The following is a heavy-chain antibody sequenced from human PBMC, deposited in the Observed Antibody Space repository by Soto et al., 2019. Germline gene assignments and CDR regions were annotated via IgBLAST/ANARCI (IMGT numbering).Heavy chain of an antibody. V-gene: IGHV3-48*02. CDR3: ARVDGPTVDTMFFDD. J-gene: IGHJ4*02. Sequence: GGSLRLSCAASEFIFSHRGMIWARQAPGKGLEWVSYISPTGDTTHYADSVKGRFTLSRDNARNLLHLQMDSLRNEKTAVKYFARVDGPTVDTMFFDDGGQGTPVTVSS. CDR1: EFIFSHRG. D-gene: IGHD5-12*01. CDR2: ISPTGDTT.